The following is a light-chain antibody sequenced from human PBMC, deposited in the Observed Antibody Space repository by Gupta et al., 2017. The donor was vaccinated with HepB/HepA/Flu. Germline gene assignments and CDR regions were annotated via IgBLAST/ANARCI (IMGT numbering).Light chain of an antibody. CDR2: END. J-gene: IGLJ3*02. CDR1: STNMRNNY. Sequence: HSVLTQPPSVSGPPGPKVTISCSVSSTNMRNNYISWYRHLPGTAPKLLIFENDNRPSGIPDRCSASTSDTSATLGTTGLQTGDEGDYYCGTWDSSRTSWVFGGGTKLTVL. CDR3: GTWDSSRTSWV. V-gene: IGLV1-51*02.